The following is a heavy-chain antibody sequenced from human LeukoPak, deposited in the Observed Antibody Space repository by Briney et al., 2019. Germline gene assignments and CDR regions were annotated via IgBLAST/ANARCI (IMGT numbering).Heavy chain of an antibody. J-gene: IGHJ4*02. V-gene: IGHV1-18*01. Sequence: ASVKVSCKASGYTFTSYGISWVRQAPGQGLEWMGWISAYNGNTNYAQKLQGRVTMTTDTSTSTAYMELRSLRSDDTAVYYCARDLVYYDSSGYPFGYFDYWGQGTLVTVSS. CDR1: GYTFTSYG. D-gene: IGHD3-22*01. CDR3: ARDLVYYDSSGYPFGYFDY. CDR2: ISAYNGNT.